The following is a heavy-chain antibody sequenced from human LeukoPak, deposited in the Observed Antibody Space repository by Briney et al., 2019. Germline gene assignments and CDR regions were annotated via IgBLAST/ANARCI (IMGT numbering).Heavy chain of an antibody. D-gene: IGHD4-17*01. CDR2: IYYSGST. CDR1: GGSISSYY. CDR3: ANSRDRIHYAAFDY. V-gene: IGHV4-59*08. Sequence: SETLSLTCTVSGGSISSYYWSWIRQPPGKGLEWIGYIYYSGSTNYNPSLKSRVTISVDTSKNQFSLKLSSVTAADTAVYYCANSRDRIHYAAFDYWGQGTLVTVSS. J-gene: IGHJ4*02.